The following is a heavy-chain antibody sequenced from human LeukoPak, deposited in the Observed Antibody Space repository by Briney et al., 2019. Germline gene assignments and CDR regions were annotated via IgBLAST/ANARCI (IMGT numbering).Heavy chain of an antibody. CDR3: ARGFGVVRLFGY. V-gene: IGHV4-39*07. Sequence: SETLSLTCTVYGGSISSSSYYWGWIRQPPGKGLEWIGSIYYSGSTYYNPSLKSRVTISVDTSKNQFSLKLSSVTAADTAVYYCARGFGVVRLFGYWGQGTLVTVSS. D-gene: IGHD3-3*01. CDR1: GGSISSSSYY. J-gene: IGHJ4*02. CDR2: IYYSGST.